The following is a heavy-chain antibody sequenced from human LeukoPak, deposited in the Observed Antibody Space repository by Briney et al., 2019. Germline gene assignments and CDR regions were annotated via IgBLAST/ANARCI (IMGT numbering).Heavy chain of an antibody. CDR3: ARDGYSSGWPVAD. CDR1: GFTFSTYA. CDR2: IRYDGSNK. Sequence: PGGSLRLSCAASGFTFSTYAMSWVRQAPGKGLQWVAFIRYDGSNKDYADSVKGRFTISRDNAKNSLYLQMDSLRAEDTAVYYCARDGYSSGWPVADWGQGTLVTVSS. D-gene: IGHD6-19*01. J-gene: IGHJ4*02. V-gene: IGHV3-30*02.